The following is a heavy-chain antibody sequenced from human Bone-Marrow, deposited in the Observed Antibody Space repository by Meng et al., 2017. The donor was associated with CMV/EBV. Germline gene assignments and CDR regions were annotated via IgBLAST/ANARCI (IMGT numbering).Heavy chain of an antibody. Sequence: SGFTFSDHYLDWVRQAPGKGLEWVGRIRNKGNGYTTEYAASVKGRFTVSRDDSKRLLYLQMSGLRTEDTAGYHCVRGHYDNSAYFDYWGQGTLVTVSS. J-gene: IGHJ4*02. D-gene: IGHD3-22*01. CDR1: GFTFSDHY. V-gene: IGHV3-72*01. CDR3: VRGHYDNSAYFDY. CDR2: IRNKGNGYTT.